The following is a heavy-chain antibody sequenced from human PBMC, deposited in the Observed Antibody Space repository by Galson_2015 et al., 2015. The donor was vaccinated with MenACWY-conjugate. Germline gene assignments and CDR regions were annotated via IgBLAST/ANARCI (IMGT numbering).Heavy chain of an antibody. CDR3: ARMNYGDYGREGEPGTLIYYFDY. J-gene: IGHJ4*02. CDR2: IIPIFGTA. D-gene: IGHD4-17*01. V-gene: IGHV1-69*13. CDR1: GGTFSSYA. Sequence: SVKVSCKASGGTFSSYAISWVRQAPGQGLEWMGGIIPIFGTANYAQKFQGRVTITADESTSTAYMELSSLRSEDTAVYYCARMNYGDYGREGEPGTLIYYFDYWGQGTLVTVSS.